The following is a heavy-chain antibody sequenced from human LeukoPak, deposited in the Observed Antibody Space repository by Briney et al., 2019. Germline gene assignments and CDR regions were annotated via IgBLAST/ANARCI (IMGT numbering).Heavy chain of an antibody. J-gene: IGHJ4*02. V-gene: IGHV4-39*07. CDR1: GGSISSSRFF. CDR2: INFSGTT. D-gene: IGHD3-22*01. Sequence: SETLSLTCTVSGGSISSSRFFWAWVRQPPGKGLEWIGNINFSGTTYYNPSLKSRVTLSVDPSKNQFSLRLSSVTAADTAVYYCAREKDYYDSRGAIFDLWGQGILVTVSS. CDR3: AREKDYYDSRGAIFDL.